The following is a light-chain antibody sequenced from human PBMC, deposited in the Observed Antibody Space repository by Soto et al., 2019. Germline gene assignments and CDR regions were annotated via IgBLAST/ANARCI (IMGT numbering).Light chain of an antibody. Sequence: DIVLTLSPGTLSLSPGERATLSCSASQSVSSNLAWYQQRPGQAPRLLIYAASSRATGIPARFSGSGSGTEFTLPISSLHSADVAVYFCQQYNNWSRWPFGQGTKVDIK. CDR1: QSVSSN. J-gene: IGKJ1*01. CDR2: AAS. CDR3: QQYNNWSRWP. V-gene: IGKV3-15*01.